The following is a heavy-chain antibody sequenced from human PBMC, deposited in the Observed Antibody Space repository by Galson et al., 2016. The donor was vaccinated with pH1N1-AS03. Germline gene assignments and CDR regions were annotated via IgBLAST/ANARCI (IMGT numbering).Heavy chain of an antibody. J-gene: IGHJ4*02. CDR2: IKTDGGDK. CDR3: ARENWSVEY. Sequence: SLRLSCAASGFTFTNYWMTWVRQAPGKGLEWVANIKTDGGDKNYVDSVKGRFINSRDNAKNSLYLQMNSLRAEDTAVYYCARENWSVEYWGQGTLVIVSS. V-gene: IGHV3-7*03. D-gene: IGHD1-1*01. CDR1: GFTFTNYW.